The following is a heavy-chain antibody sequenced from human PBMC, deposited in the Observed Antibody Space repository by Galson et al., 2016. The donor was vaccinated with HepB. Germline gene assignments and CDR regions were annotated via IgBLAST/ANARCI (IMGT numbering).Heavy chain of an antibody. CDR1: GYTFTSYY. CDR3: AQHHGGMERHLDY. CDR2: IMSIFGTA. J-gene: IGHJ4*02. D-gene: IGHD1-1*01. Sequence: SVKVSCKASGYTFTSYYMHWVRQAPGQGLEWMGGIMSIFGTANYAQKFQGRVTITADESTNTAYMEVSSLRSEDTAVFYCAQHHGGMERHLDYWGQGTPVTVSS. V-gene: IGHV1-69*13.